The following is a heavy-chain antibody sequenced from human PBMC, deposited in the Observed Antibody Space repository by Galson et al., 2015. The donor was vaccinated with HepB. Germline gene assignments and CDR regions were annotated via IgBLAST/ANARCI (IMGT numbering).Heavy chain of an antibody. CDR3: AKSSRDGYNYLDY. V-gene: IGHV3-23*01. CDR2: ISSSGGSL. J-gene: IGHJ4*02. CDR1: GFIFSNYG. Sequence: SLRLSCAASGFIFSNYGMSWVRQAPGKGLEWVALISSSGGSLYYADSVQGRFTISRDNSRNTLYLQMNSLRAEDTAVYHCAKSSRDGYNYLDYWGQGTLVTVSP. D-gene: IGHD5-24*01.